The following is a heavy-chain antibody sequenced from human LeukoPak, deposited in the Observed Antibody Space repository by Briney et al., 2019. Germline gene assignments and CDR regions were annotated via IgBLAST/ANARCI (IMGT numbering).Heavy chain of an antibody. J-gene: IGHJ4*02. CDR2: ISGSGGST. CDR3: AKGGGGAVAGTDLDY. Sequence: GGSLRLSCAASGFTVSSNYMSWVRQAPGKGLEWVSAISGSGGSTYYADSVKGRFTISRDNSKNTLYLQMNSLRAEDTAVYYCAKGGGGAVAGTDLDYWGQGTLVTVSS. D-gene: IGHD6-19*01. CDR1: GFTVSSNY. V-gene: IGHV3-23*01.